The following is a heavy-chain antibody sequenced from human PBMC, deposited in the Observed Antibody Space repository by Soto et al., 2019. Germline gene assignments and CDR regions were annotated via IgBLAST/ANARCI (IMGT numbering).Heavy chain of an antibody. D-gene: IGHD3-3*01. CDR2: IYSGGST. CDR3: ARVQRYDFWSGPTYWFDP. CDR1: GFTVSSNY. Sequence: PGGSLRLSCAASGFTVSSNYMSWVRQAPGKGLEWVSVIYSGGSTYYADSVKGRFTISRDNSKNTLYLQMNSLRAEDTAVYYCARVQRYDFWSGPTYWFDPWGQGTLVTVSS. J-gene: IGHJ5*02. V-gene: IGHV3-66*01.